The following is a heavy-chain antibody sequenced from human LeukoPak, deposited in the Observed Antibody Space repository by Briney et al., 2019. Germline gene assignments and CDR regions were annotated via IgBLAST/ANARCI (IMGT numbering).Heavy chain of an antibody. J-gene: IGHJ4*02. V-gene: IGHV3-23*01. CDR2: ISSSGGST. CDR3: AKDIYNSSPHGGY. Sequence: PGGSLRLSCAASGFTFSSYAMTWVRQAPGKGLEWVSSISSSGGSTYYADSVRGRFTISRDNSKNTLYLQMNSLRAEDTAVYYCAKDIYNSSPHGGYWGQGTLVAVSS. CDR1: GFTFSSYA. D-gene: IGHD6-13*01.